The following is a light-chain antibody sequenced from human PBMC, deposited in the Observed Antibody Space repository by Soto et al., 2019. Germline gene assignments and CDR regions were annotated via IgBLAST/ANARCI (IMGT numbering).Light chain of an antibody. CDR2: GAS. J-gene: IGKJ1*01. Sequence: TPSPCPLPFSPRYRTHLTCTASQSVSSSYLAWYQQKPGQAPRLLIYGASSRATGIPDRFSGSGSGTDFTLTISRLEPEDFAVYYCQQYDSSPKPFGRVGKV. CDR3: QQYDSSPKP. V-gene: IGKV3-20*01. CDR1: QSVSSSY.